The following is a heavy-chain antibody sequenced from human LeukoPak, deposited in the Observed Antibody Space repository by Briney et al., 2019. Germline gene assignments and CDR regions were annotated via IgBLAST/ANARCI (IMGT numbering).Heavy chain of an antibody. J-gene: IGHJ4*02. V-gene: IGHV3-66*01. D-gene: IGHD5-12*01. Sequence: PGGSLRLSCAASGFTVSSNYMSWVRQAPGKGLEWVSVIYSGGCTYYADSVKGRFTISRDNSKNTLYLQMNSLRAEDTAVYYCARARSGYDFIIDYWGQGTLVTVSS. CDR2: IYSGGCT. CDR3: ARARSGYDFIIDY. CDR1: GFTVSSNY.